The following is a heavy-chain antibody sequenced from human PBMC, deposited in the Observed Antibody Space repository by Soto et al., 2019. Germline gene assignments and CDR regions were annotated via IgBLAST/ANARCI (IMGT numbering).Heavy chain of an antibody. J-gene: IGHJ6*02. Sequence: QVQLVESGGGVVQPGRSLRLSCAASGFTFSSYAMHWVRQAPGKGLEWVAVISYDGSNKYYADSVKGRFTISRDNSKNTLYLQMNSLIAEDTAVYYCATEPYYDFWSGPYYGMDVWGQGTTVTVSS. V-gene: IGHV3-30-3*01. CDR2: ISYDGSNK. D-gene: IGHD3-3*01. CDR1: GFTFSSYA. CDR3: ATEPYYDFWSGPYYGMDV.